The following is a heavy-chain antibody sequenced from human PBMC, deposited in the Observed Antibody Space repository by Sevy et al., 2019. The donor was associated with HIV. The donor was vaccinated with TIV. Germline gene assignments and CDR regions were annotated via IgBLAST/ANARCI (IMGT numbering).Heavy chain of an antibody. Sequence: GGSLRLSCAASGFTFSSYGMHWVRQAPGKGLERVAVISYDGSNKYYADSVKGRFTSSRDNSKNTLYLQMNSLGAEDTAVYYCANGGGGYGDDGNYFDYWGQGTLVTVSS. CDR1: GFTFSSYG. CDR3: ANGGGGYGDDGNYFDY. J-gene: IGHJ4*02. CDR2: ISYDGSNK. D-gene: IGHD4-17*01. V-gene: IGHV3-30*18.